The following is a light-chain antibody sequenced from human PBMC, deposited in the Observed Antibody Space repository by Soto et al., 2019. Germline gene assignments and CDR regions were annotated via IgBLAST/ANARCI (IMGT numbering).Light chain of an antibody. CDR2: SGS. J-gene: IGKJ5*01. Sequence: DIVMTQSPLSLPVTPGEPASISCRSSQSLLHSNGYNYLDWYRQKPGQSPQLVIYSGSNRASGVPDRFSGSGSGTDFTLKISRVEADDVGVYYCMQALQTPTFGQGTRLEIK. CDR1: QSLLHSNGYNY. CDR3: MQALQTPT. V-gene: IGKV2-28*01.